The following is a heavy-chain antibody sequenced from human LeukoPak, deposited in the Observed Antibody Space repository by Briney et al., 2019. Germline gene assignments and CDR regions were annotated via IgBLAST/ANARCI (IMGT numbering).Heavy chain of an antibody. J-gene: IGHJ4*02. D-gene: IGHD1-26*01. CDR1: GFTFSTSW. CDR2: INEDGSEK. V-gene: IGHV3-7*01. CDR3: ARDEVAGASRFEY. Sequence: GGSLRLSCARSGFTFSTSWMSWVRQVPGKWLEWVANINEDGSEKNYVDSVKSRFTISRDNAKNLVYLQLNSLRAEDTAIYYCARDEVAGASRFEYWGQGTQVTVSS.